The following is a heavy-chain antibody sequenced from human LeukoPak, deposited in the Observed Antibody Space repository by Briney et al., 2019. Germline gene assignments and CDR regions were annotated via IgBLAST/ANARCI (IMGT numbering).Heavy chain of an antibody. Sequence: ASVTVSCKASGYTFTSYYMHWVRQAPGQGLEWMGIINPSGGSTSCAQKFQARVTMTRDTSTTTVYMELSSLRSEDTAVYYCARGPPPYGSGTYYLDYWGQGTLVTVSS. J-gene: IGHJ4*02. CDR3: ARGPPPYGSGTYYLDY. D-gene: IGHD3-10*01. CDR1: GYTFTSYY. V-gene: IGHV1-46*01. CDR2: INPSGGST.